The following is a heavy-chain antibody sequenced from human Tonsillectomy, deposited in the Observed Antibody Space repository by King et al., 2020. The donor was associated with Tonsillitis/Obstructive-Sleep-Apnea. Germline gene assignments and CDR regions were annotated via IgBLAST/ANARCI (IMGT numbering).Heavy chain of an antibody. V-gene: IGHV3-20*04. Sequence: VQLVESGGGVVRPGESLRLSCAASGFIFDDYAMSWVRQAPGKGLEWSSGISGNGGSTGYADSVKGRFTISRDDAKNSLYLQMNSLRAEDTAFYYCVRVGCGGNSCDRNPRYYFDFWGQGTLVTVSS. CDR3: VRVGCGGNSCDRNPRYYFDF. CDR2: ISGNGGST. J-gene: IGHJ4*02. D-gene: IGHD2-21*02. CDR1: GFIFDDYA.